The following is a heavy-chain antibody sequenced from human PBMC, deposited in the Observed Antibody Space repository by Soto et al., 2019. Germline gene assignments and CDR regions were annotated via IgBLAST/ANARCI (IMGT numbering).Heavy chain of an antibody. J-gene: IGHJ4*02. D-gene: IGHD6-6*01. V-gene: IGHV1-46*01. Sequence: ASVKVSCKASGYTFTAYFMHWVRQAPGQGLEWMGIIHPRGGNTNYAQRFQGRVTMTWDTSTSTVYMELSSLRSDDTAVYYCARAPYSSSSSFFDYWGQGTPGTVSS. CDR2: IHPRGGNT. CDR3: ARAPYSSSSSFFDY. CDR1: GYTFTAYF.